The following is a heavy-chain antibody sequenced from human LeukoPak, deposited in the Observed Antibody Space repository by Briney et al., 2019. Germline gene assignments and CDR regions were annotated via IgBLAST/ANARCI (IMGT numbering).Heavy chain of an antibody. CDR3: AKEMVVSAALDY. V-gene: IGHV3-43*01. D-gene: IGHD2-15*01. Sequence: GRSLRLSCAASGFTFDDYTMYWVRQAPGKGLEWVSLISWDGGTTYYADSVKGRFTISRDNSKNSLYLQMNSLRIEDTALYYCAKEMVVSAALDYWGQGTLVTVSS. CDR1: GFTFDDYT. CDR2: ISWDGGTT. J-gene: IGHJ4*02.